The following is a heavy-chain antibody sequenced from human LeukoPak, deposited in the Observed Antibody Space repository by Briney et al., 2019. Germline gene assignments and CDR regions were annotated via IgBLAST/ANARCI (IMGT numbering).Heavy chain of an antibody. CDR2: TRNKANSYTT. CDR3: TIRRTAYYDFWSGYIFDY. D-gene: IGHD3-3*01. J-gene: IGHJ4*02. CDR1: GFTFSDHY. V-gene: IGHV3-72*01. Sequence: PGGSLRLSCAASGFTFSDHYMDWVRQAPGKGLEWVGRTRNKANSYTTEYAASVKGRFTISRDDSKNSLYLQMNSLKTEDTAVYYCTIRRTAYYDFWSGYIFDYWGQGTLVTVSS.